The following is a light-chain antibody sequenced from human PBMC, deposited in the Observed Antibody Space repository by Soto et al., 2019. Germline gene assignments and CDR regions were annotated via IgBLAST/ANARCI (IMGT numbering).Light chain of an antibody. Sequence: EIVLTQSPGSLSLSPGERATLSCRASQSVSSSFFAWYQQKPGQAPRLLIYGASSRATGIPDRFSGSGSGNDFILTISRLEPDDFAVYYCQQYASSVTFGQGTKVEIK. CDR1: QSVSSSF. CDR2: GAS. J-gene: IGKJ1*01. V-gene: IGKV3-20*01. CDR3: QQYASSVT.